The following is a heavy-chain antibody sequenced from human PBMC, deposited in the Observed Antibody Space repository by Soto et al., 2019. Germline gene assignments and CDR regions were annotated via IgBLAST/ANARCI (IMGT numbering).Heavy chain of an antibody. CDR2: INSDGSST. D-gene: IGHD2-2*01. J-gene: IGHJ4*02. Sequence: EVQLVESGGALVQPGGSLRLSCAASGFTFSNYWMHWVRQAPGKGLVWVSRINSDGSSTNYADSAKGRFTISRDNTKNTLYLQRISRRADDTAVYYCARVETCSSTSCYSVFDYWGQGTLVTFSS. CDR1: GFTFSNYW. V-gene: IGHV3-74*01. CDR3: ARVETCSSTSCYSVFDY.